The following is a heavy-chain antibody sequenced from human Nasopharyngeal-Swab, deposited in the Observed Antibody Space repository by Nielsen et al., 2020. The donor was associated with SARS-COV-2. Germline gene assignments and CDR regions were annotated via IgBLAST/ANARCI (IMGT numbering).Heavy chain of an antibody. Sequence: SQTLSLTCAISRDSVSNESVAWTSIRQSPSRGLEWLGRTYYRSEWYNDYAVSVKSRITIKPDPSTNQFSLQLNSVTPEDTAVYYCARDVGGRDNYWGQGALVTVSS. D-gene: IGHD2-15*01. J-gene: IGHJ4*02. V-gene: IGHV6-1*01. CDR2: TYYRSEWYN. CDR1: RDSVSNESVA. CDR3: ARDVGGRDNY.